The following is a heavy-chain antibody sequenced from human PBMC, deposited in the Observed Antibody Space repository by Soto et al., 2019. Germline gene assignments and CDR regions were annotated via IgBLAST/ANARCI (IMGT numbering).Heavy chain of an antibody. V-gene: IGHV4-39*01. D-gene: IGHD6-25*01. CDR1: GGSISSSSYN. J-gene: IGHJ3*02. CDR3: ARFSANAFDI. Sequence: SETLSLTCSVSGGSISSSSYNWDWIRQPPGKGLEWIGTIYYNGDTDYNPSLKSRAAISVDASDFQFSLKLTSVTAADTSIYYCARFSANAFDIWGHGTMVTVS. CDR2: IYYNGDT.